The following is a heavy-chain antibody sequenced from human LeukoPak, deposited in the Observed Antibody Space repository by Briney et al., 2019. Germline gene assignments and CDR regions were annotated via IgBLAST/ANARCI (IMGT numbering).Heavy chain of an antibody. CDR2: IHYSGST. Sequence: SETLSLTCTVSGGSISSHSWSWLRQPPGKGLEWIGYIHYSGSTNYNPSLKSRVNISVDTSKNQFSLNLSSVTAADTAVYYCARYYYGSGSYRWFDPWGQGTLVTVSS. CDR3: ARYYYGSGSYRWFDP. D-gene: IGHD3-10*01. CDR1: GGSISSHS. V-gene: IGHV4-59*11. J-gene: IGHJ5*02.